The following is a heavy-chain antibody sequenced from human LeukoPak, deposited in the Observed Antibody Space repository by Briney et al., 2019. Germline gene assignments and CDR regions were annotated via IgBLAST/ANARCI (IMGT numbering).Heavy chain of an antibody. Sequence: SETLSLTCTVSGYSISSGYYWGWIRQPPGKGLEWIGSIYHSGSTYYNPSLKSRVTISVDTSKNQFSLKLSSVTAADTAVYYCARDHYYGSGSYYTDWGQGTLVTVSS. J-gene: IGHJ4*02. V-gene: IGHV4-38-2*02. CDR3: ARDHYYGSGSYYTD. CDR2: IYHSGST. D-gene: IGHD3-10*01. CDR1: GYSISSGYY.